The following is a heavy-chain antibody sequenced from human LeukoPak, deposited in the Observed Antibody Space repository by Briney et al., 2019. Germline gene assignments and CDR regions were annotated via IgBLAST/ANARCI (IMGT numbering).Heavy chain of an antibody. V-gene: IGHV3-30*03. CDR1: GFTFSSYG. Sequence: PGGSLRLSCAASGFTFSSYGMHWVRQAPGKGLEWVAVISYDGSNKYYADSVKGRFTISRDNAKNSLYLQMNSLTAEDTAVFYCVRDYGGIGIDYWGQGTLVTVSS. J-gene: IGHJ4*02. CDR2: ISYDGSNK. D-gene: IGHD4-23*01. CDR3: VRDYGGIGIDY.